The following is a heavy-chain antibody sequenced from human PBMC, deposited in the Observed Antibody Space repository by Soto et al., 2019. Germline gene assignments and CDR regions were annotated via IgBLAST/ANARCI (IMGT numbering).Heavy chain of an antibody. Sequence: EVQLMESGGGLVQPGGSLRLSCAASGFTFSSYAMHWVRQAPGKGLEYVSAISSNGGSTYYANSVKGRFTISRDNSKNTLYLKMGSQRAEDMDVSYCARRDVYNFDYWGQGTLVTFSS. V-gene: IGHV3-64*01. J-gene: IGHJ4*02. CDR3: ARRDVYNFDY. CDR2: ISSNGGST. D-gene: IGHD1-1*01. CDR1: GFTFSSYA.